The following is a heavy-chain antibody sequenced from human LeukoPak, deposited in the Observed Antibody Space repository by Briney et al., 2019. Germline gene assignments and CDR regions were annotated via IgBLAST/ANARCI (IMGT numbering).Heavy chain of an antibody. CDR1: GFTVSSNY. CDR2: IYSGGST. J-gene: IGHJ4*02. Sequence: GGSLRLSCAASGFTVSSNYMSWVRQAPGKGLEWVSVIYSGGSTYYADSVKGRFTISRDNAKNSLYLQMNSLRAEDTAVYYCARVGYCSGGSCYPFHWGQGTLVTVSS. V-gene: IGHV3-53*01. CDR3: ARVGYCSGGSCYPFH. D-gene: IGHD2-15*01.